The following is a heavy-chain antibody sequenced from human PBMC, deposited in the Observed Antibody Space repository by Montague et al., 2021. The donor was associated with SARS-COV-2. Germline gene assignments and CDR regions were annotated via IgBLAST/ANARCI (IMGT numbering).Heavy chain of an antibody. CDR1: GFIFSGYA. V-gene: IGHV3-23*01. Sequence: SLRLSCAASGFIFSGYAMTWVRQAPGKGLEWVSGITGSDHATYYADSVKGRFTISRDNSKNTLFLQMNSLRAEDTAVYYCARVLLTVTTSFHRGYFDYWGPGSLVTVSS. CDR2: ITGSDHAT. D-gene: IGHD4-17*01. J-gene: IGHJ4*02. CDR3: ARVLLTVTTSFHRGYFDY.